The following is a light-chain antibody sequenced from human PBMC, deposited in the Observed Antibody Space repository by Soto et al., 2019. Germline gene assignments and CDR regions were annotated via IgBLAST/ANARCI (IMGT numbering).Light chain of an antibody. V-gene: IGLV2-11*01. J-gene: IGLJ3*02. CDR1: SSDVGGYNY. CDR2: DVS. CDR3: CSYAGNSLWV. Sequence: QSVLTQPRSVSGSPGQSVTISCTGTSSDVGGYNYVSWYQQHPGKAPKLVIYDVSKRPSGVPDRFSGSKSANTASLTISGLQAEDEADYYCCSYAGNSLWVFGGGTKLPS.